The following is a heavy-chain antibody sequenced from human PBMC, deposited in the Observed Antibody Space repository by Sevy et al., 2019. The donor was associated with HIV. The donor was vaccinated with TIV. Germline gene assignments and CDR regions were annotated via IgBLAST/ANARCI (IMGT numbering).Heavy chain of an antibody. CDR1: GGSISSSSYY. J-gene: IGHJ4*02. CDR3: ARIGSYDFWSGYYEGYFDY. D-gene: IGHD3-3*01. CDR2: IYYSGRT. Sequence: SETLSLTCTVSGGSISSSSYYWGWIRQPPGKGLEWIGSIYYSGRTYYNPSLKSGVTISVDTSKNQFSLKLSSVTAADTAVYYCARIGSYDFWSGYYEGYFDYWCQGTLVTVSS. V-gene: IGHV4-39*01.